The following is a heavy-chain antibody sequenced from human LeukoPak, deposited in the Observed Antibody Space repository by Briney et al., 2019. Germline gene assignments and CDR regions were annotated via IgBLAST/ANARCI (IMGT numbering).Heavy chain of an antibody. V-gene: IGHV1-46*01. CDR1: GYTFTSYY. Sequence: ASVKVSCKASGYTFTSYYMHWVRQAPGQGLEWMGIVNPSGGSTSYAQKFQGRVTMTRDTSTSTVYMELSSLRSEDTAVYYCARDYDFWSGYPNLLFDYWGQGTLVTVSS. CDR3: ARDYDFWSGYPNLLFDY. CDR2: VNPSGGST. J-gene: IGHJ4*02. D-gene: IGHD3-3*01.